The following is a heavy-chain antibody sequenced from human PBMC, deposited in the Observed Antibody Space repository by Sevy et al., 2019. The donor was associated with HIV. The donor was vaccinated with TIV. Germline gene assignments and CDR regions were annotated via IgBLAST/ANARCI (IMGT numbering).Heavy chain of an antibody. J-gene: IGHJ4*02. CDR1: GYTFTRYY. CDR2: INPGGRGT. Sequence: ASVKVSCKASGYTFTRYYIHWVRQAPGQGLECMGIINPGGRGTNYVQKFQGRVTFTRDTSTSTVYMELSSLRSEDTAVYYCATVESCGGDCYYSDYWGQGTQVTVSS. D-gene: IGHD2-21*02. CDR3: ATVESCGGDCYYSDY. V-gene: IGHV1-46*01.